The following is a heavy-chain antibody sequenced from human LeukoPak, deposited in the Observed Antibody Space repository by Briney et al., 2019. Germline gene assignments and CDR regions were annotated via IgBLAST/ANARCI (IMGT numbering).Heavy chain of an antibody. CDR3: ASYGSAAAGTFDY. V-gene: IGHV3-66*01. CDR1: GFTVSSNY. D-gene: IGHD6-13*01. Sequence: GGSLRLSCAASGFTVSSNYMSWVRQAPGKGLEWVSVIYSGGSTYYADSVKGRFTISRDNSKNTLYLQMNSLRAEDTAVYHCASYGSAAAGTFDYWGQGTLVTVSS. CDR2: IYSGGST. J-gene: IGHJ4*02.